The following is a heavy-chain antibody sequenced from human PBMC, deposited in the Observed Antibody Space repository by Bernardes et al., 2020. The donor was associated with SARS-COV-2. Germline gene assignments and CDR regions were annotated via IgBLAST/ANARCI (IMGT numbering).Heavy chain of an antibody. CDR2: IYPDDSET. CDR1: GYSFTSHW. Sequence: GESLKISCHDSGYSFTSHWIAWVRQMPGKGLEWMAMIYPDDSETRFSPSFQGRVTISADKSINTAYLQWTSLKASDTAMYYCATHSDSSERGAFDLWGQGTLVTVSS. CDR3: ATHSDSSERGAFDL. D-gene: IGHD6-6*01. J-gene: IGHJ3*01. V-gene: IGHV5-51*01.